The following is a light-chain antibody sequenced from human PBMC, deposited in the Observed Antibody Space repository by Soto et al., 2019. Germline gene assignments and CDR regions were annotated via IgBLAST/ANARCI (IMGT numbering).Light chain of an antibody. V-gene: IGLV3-1*01. Sequence: SYELTQPPSVSVSPGQTATITCSGDKLGSKYTSWYQQKPGQSPKLVIYQDTKRPSGIPQRFSGSNSGNTASLTISGTQAIDEADYYCQAWDSATVVFGEGTKLTVL. CDR2: QDT. J-gene: IGLJ3*02. CDR3: QAWDSATVV. CDR1: KLGSKY.